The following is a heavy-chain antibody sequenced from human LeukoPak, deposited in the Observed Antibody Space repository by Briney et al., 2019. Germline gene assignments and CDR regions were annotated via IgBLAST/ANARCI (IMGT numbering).Heavy chain of an antibody. V-gene: IGHV1-69*13. CDR2: IIPIFGTA. Sequence: ASVKVSCKASGGTFSSYAISWVRQAPGQGLEWMGGIIPIFGTANYAQKFQGRVTITADESTSTAYMELSSLRSEDTAVYYCAXDTCGWWELPPLRRYYYYGMDVWGQGTTVTVSS. CDR1: GGTFSSYA. J-gene: IGHJ6*02. D-gene: IGHD1-26*01. CDR3: AXDTCGWWELPPLRRYYYYGMDV.